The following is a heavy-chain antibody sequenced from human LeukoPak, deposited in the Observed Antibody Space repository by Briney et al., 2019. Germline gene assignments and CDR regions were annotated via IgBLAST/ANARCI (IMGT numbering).Heavy chain of an antibody. D-gene: IGHD2-21*02. CDR2: IWYDGSNK. CDR1: GFTFSSYG. Sequence: GGSLRLSCAASGFTFSSYGMHWVRQAPGKGLEWVAVIWYDGSNKYYADSVKGRFTISRDNSKNTLYLQMNSLRAEDTAVYYCANDPYCGGDCYYDYWGQGTVVTVSS. CDR3: ANDPYCGGDCYYDY. V-gene: IGHV3-33*03. J-gene: IGHJ4*02.